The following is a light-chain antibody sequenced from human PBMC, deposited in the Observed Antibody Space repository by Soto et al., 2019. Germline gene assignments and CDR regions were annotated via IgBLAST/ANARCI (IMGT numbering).Light chain of an antibody. Sequence: QSVLTQPPSASGTPGQRVTISCSGSSSNIGTNYVYWYQQLPGTAPKLLIYNNSQRPSGVPDRFSGSKSGTSASLAISGLRSEDEADYYCATWDDSLSVVFGGGTKVTVL. CDR1: SSNIGTNY. CDR3: ATWDDSLSVV. V-gene: IGLV1-47*02. J-gene: IGLJ2*01. CDR2: NNS.